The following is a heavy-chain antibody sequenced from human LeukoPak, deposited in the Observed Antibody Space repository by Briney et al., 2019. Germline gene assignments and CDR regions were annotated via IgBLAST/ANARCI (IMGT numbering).Heavy chain of an antibody. D-gene: IGHD6-19*01. Sequence: GGSLRLSCAASGFTISSYAMSWVRQAPGKGLEWVSAISGSGGITYYADSVKGRFTISRDNSKNTLYLQMNSLRAEDTAVYYSARTQYSSGWYNWFDPWGQGTLVTVSS. V-gene: IGHV3-23*01. CDR3: ARTQYSSGWYNWFDP. J-gene: IGHJ5*02. CDR2: ISGSGGIT. CDR1: GFTISSYA.